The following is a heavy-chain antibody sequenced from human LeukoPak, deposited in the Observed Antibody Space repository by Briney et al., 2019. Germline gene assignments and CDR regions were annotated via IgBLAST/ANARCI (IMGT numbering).Heavy chain of an antibody. CDR1: GYTFTSYD. V-gene: IGHV1-8*01. CDR3: ASQPLGYCSGGSCPSQFDY. CDR2: MNPNSGNT. J-gene: IGHJ4*02. Sequence: ASVKVSFNAAGYTFTSYDINWVRQATGQALEWMVWMNPNSGNTGYAQKFQGRVTMTRNTSISTAYMELSSLRSEDTAVYYCASQPLGYCSGGSCPSQFDYWGKGTLVTVSS. D-gene: IGHD2-15*01.